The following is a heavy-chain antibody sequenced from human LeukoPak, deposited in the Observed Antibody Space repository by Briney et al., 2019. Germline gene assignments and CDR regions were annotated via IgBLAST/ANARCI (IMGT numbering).Heavy chain of an antibody. J-gene: IGHJ4*02. CDR1: GFTFSSYG. CDR3: AKASSSWYYFDY. D-gene: IGHD6-13*01. V-gene: IGHV3-30*18. Sequence: GGSLRLSCAASGFTFSSYGMHWVRQAPGKGLEWVAVISYDGSNKYYADSVKGRFTISRDDSKNTLYLQMNSLRAEDTAVYYCAKASSSWYYFDYWGQGTLVTVSS. CDR2: ISYDGSNK.